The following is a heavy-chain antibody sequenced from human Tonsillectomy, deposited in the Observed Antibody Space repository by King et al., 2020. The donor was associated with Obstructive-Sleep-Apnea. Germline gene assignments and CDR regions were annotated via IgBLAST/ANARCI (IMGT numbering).Heavy chain of an antibody. V-gene: IGHV4-59*08. CDR2: IYYSGST. J-gene: IGHJ6*02. Sequence: VQLQESGPGLVKPSETLSLTCTVSGGSISSYYWSWIRQPPGKGLEWIGYIYYSGSTHYNPSLKGRVTISVDTSKNQFSLKLSSVTAADTAVYYCARSTYYYYGMDVWGQGTTVTVSS. CDR1: GGSISSYY. CDR3: ARSTYYYYGMDV.